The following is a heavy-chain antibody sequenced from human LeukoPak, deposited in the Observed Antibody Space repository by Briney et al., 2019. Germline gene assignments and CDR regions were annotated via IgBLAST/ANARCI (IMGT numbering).Heavy chain of an antibody. V-gene: IGHV3-64D*06. D-gene: IGHD3-10*01. J-gene: IGHJ4*02. Sequence: GGSLRLSCSASGFTFSSYAMHWVRQAPGKGLEYVSAISSNGGSTYYADSVKGRFTISRDNSKNTLYLQMSSLRAEVTAVYYCVKGSTFGELSPSFDYWGQGTLVTVSS. CDR1: GFTFSSYA. CDR3: VKGSTFGELSPSFDY. CDR2: ISSNGGST.